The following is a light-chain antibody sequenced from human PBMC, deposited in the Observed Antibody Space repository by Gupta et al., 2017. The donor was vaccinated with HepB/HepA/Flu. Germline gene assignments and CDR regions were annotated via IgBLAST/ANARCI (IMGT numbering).Light chain of an antibody. CDR3: HQRSDWPFT. Sequence: EIVLTQSPATLSLSLGERATLSCTASQNIKNFLAWYQHKPGQPPRLIIFDASIRATGIPGRFSGSGSGTDFNFTISSLEPEDFAVDYCHQRSDWPFTFGPGTTV. CDR2: DAS. J-gene: IGKJ3*01. CDR1: QNIKNF. V-gene: IGKV3-11*01.